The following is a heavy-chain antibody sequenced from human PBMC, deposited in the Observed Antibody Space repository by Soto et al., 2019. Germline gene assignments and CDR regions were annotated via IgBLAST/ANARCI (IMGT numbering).Heavy chain of an antibody. CDR1: GFTFNDYA. V-gene: IGHV3-23*01. D-gene: IGHD2-8*02. CDR2: ISRGGDAT. Sequence: HPGGSLRLSCVGSGFTFNDYALNWVRQSPGKGLEWVSTISRGGDATYYADSVRGRFTISRDNSKHTLSLLMKSLRAEDSAIYYCARDPSTGAADFWGQGTLVTVSS. CDR3: ARDPSTGAADF. J-gene: IGHJ4*02.